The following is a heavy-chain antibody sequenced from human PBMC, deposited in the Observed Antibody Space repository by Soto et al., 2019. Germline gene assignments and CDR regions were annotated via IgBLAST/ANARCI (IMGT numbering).Heavy chain of an antibody. CDR1: VGSISGGDYY. Sequence: LXLTCTVSVGSISGGDYYWSWIRQPPGKGLEWIGYIYYSGSTYYNPSLKSRVTISVDTSKNQFSLKLSSVTAADTAVYYCARDAFYYDSRGPSSYYYYYGMDVWGQGTTVTVSS. J-gene: IGHJ6*02. D-gene: IGHD3-22*01. V-gene: IGHV4-30-4*01. CDR2: IYYSGST. CDR3: ARDAFYYDSRGPSSYYYYYGMDV.